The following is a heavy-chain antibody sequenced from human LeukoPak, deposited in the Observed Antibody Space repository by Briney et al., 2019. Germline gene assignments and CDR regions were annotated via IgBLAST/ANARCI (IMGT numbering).Heavy chain of an antibody. D-gene: IGHD1-26*01. CDR3: ARQFVVGATEAVDY. V-gene: IGHV5-51*01. Sequence: GEALQISCKGSGYSFTSYWIGWVRQMPGKGLEWMGIIYPGDSDSRYSPSFQGQVTMSADKSISTAYLQWSSLKASDTAMYYCARQFVVGATEAVDYWGQGTLVTVSS. CDR2: IYPGDSDS. J-gene: IGHJ4*02. CDR1: GYSFTSYW.